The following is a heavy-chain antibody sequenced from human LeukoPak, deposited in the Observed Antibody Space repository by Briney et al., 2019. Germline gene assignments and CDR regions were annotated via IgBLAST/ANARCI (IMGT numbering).Heavy chain of an antibody. V-gene: IGHV3-30*04. D-gene: IGHD1-26*01. CDR1: GFTFSTYA. J-gene: IGHJ3*02. CDR2: ISYDGGNK. Sequence: GGSLRLSCAASGFTFSTYAMHWVRQAPGKGLEWVAVISYDGGNKYYADSLKGRFTISRDNSKNTVYPQMNSLRTEDMAVYYCARVGRPHPRLIVGASNQGSDAFDIWGQGTMVTVSS. CDR3: ARVGRPHPRLIVGASNQGSDAFDI.